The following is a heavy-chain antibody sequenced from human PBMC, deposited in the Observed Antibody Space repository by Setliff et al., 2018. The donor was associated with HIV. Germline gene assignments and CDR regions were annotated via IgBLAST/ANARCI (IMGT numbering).Heavy chain of an antibody. V-gene: IGHV3-64*02. CDR2: INNDGAHT. Sequence: PGGSLRLSCAASGFPFSTYPMHWVRQAPGKGPEYVSTINNDGAHTFYADSVKGRFTISRDNSKNTLYLQMGSLGAEDNAVYYCARALSRWLGATPPDIWGQGTMVTVSS. J-gene: IGHJ3*02. D-gene: IGHD1-26*01. CDR1: GFPFSTYP. CDR3: ARALSRWLGATPPDI.